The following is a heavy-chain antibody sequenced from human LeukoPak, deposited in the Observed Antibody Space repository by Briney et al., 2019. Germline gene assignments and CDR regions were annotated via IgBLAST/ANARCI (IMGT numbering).Heavy chain of an antibody. Sequence: PGGSLRLSCAASGFTFSSYEMNWVRQAPGKGLEWVSYMSISGSTTLYTDSVKGRFTISRDNARNSLYLQMSSLRAEDTAVYYCARGATYGYYFDHWGQGIQVTVSS. CDR1: GFTFSSYE. CDR2: MSISGSTT. CDR3: ARGATYGYYFDH. J-gene: IGHJ4*02. V-gene: IGHV3-48*03. D-gene: IGHD3-10*01.